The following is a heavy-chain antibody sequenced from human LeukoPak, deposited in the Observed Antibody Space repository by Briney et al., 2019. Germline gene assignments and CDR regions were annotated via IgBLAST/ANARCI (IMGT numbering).Heavy chain of an antibody. CDR1: GFNFRSYA. CDR3: ARDGDYYGSGSPPFDY. D-gene: IGHD3-10*01. CDR2: ITGSGGAT. V-gene: IGHV3-23*01. Sequence: GGSLRLSCAASGFNFRSYAMSWVRQAPGKGLEWVSGITGSGGATYYADSVKGRFTISRDNSKNTLYLQMNSLRAEDTAVYYCARDGDYYGSGSPPFDYWGQGTLVTVSS. J-gene: IGHJ4*02.